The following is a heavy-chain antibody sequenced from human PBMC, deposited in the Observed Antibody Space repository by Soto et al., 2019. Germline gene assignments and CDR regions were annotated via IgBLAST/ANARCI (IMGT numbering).Heavy chain of an antibody. CDR2: ISAGGGNT. CDR3: AKHAEYQLVSWFDP. CDR1: GFSFSTYA. D-gene: IGHD2-2*01. J-gene: IGHJ5*02. Sequence: EVQLLESGGGLVQPGRPLRLSCAVSGFSFSTYAMSWVRQAPVKGLEWVSGISAGGGNTYYADSVRGRFTISRDNSKDTLYLQITSLRAEDTAFYYCAKHAEYQLVSWFDPWGQGTLVNVS. V-gene: IGHV3-23*01.